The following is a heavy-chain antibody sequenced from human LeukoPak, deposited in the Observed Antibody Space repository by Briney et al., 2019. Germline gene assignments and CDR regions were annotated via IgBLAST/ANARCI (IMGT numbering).Heavy chain of an antibody. CDR1: GLTFSSYA. CDR2: ISGTGDNV. D-gene: IGHD3-22*01. Sequence: GGSLRLSCAASGLTFSSYAMTWVRQAPGKGLEWVSYISGTGDNVYYADSVKGRFTISRDNSKNTLYLQMNSLRAEDTAVYYCARRYYDASGYYSLDHWGQGTLVTVSS. CDR3: ARRYYDASGYYSLDH. J-gene: IGHJ4*02. V-gene: IGHV3-23*01.